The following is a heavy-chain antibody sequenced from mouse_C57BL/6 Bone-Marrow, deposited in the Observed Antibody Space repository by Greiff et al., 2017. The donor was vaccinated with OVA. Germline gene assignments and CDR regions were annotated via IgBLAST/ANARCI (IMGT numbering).Heavy chain of an antibody. CDR1: GFSFTTYA. CDR3: VRQGVPVLTHWYFDV. V-gene: IGHV10-1*01. Sequence: EVQVVESGGGLVQPTGSLKLSCAASGFSFTTYAMNWVSQAPGKGLDWVARIRSKSNNYATYYADSVKARFTISRDDSESMIYLQMNNLKTEDTARYYCVRQGVPVLTHWYFDVWGTGTTVTVSS. D-gene: IGHD6-1*01. CDR2: IRSKSNNYAT. J-gene: IGHJ1*03.